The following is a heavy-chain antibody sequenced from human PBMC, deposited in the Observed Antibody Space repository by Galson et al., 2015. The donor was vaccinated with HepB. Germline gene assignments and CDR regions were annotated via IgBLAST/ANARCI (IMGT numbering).Heavy chain of an antibody. D-gene: IGHD3-16*01. CDR3: AKDEDGGMDYFDY. CDR2: IFSGSGDST. Sequence: SLRLSCAASGFTFSSYAMHWARQAPGKGLEWVSSIFSGSGDSTYYADSVRGRLAISRDNSKNALYLQMNSLRAEDTAVYYCAKDEDGGMDYFDYWGQGTLVTVSS. V-gene: IGHV3-23*01. J-gene: IGHJ4*02. CDR1: GFTFSSYA.